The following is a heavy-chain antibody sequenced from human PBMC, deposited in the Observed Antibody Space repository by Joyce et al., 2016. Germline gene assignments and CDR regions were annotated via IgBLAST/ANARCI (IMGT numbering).Heavy chain of an antibody. CDR2: LDPSDSYT. Sequence: EVRLVQSGAEVKKPGESLTISCKASGYSFTDYWINWVRQVPGEGLEWMGTLDPSDSYTKYSPSFQGHVTSSADTSITTASLQWRGLKASDTAIYYCARLRLTSGWYREFDYWGQGTLVIVSS. D-gene: IGHD6-19*01. CDR1: GYSFTDYW. V-gene: IGHV5-10-1*03. J-gene: IGHJ4*02. CDR3: ARLRLTSGWYREFDY.